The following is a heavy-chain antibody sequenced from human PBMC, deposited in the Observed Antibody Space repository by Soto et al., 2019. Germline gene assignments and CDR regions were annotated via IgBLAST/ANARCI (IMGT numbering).Heavy chain of an antibody. D-gene: IGHD6-6*01. V-gene: IGHV1-69*01. CDR1: GGIFSSYA. CDR2: IIPITGTT. CDR3: AREYSSSSQYLYFDV. J-gene: IGHJ2*01. Sequence: QVQLVQSGAEVKKPGSSVKVSCKVSGGIFSSYAIGWVRRAPGQGLEWMAGIIPITGTTNRAQKFQGRVTVTADESTTTVYMELSSLTAEDTAVHYCAREYSSSSQYLYFDVWGRGTLVTVSS.